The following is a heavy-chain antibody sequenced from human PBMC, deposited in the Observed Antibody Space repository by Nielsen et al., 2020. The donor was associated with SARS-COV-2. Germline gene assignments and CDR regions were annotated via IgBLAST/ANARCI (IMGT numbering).Heavy chain of an antibody. CDR1: GYTFTSYY. CDR2: INPSSGST. CDR3: ARSDSSGWYGNDH. Sequence: ASVKVSCRASGYTFTSYYIYWVRQAPVQGLEWMGIINPSSGSTSYAQNFQGRVTMTRDTSTSTVYMELSSLRSEDTAMYYCARSDSSGWYGNDHWGQGTLVTVSS. J-gene: IGHJ4*02. D-gene: IGHD6-13*01. V-gene: IGHV1-46*01.